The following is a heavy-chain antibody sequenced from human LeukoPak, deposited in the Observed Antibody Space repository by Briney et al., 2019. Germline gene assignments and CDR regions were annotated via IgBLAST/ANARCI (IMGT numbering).Heavy chain of an antibody. J-gene: IGHJ4*02. D-gene: IGHD2-15*01. V-gene: IGHV4-61*01. Sequence: SQTLSITCTVSGGSVSSGSYYWSWIRQPPGKGLEWIGYIYYSGSTNYNPSLKSRVTISVDTSKNQFSLKLSSVTAADTAVYYCARDRISLQAFDYWGQGTLVTVSS. CDR1: GGSVSSGSYY. CDR3: ARDRISLQAFDY. CDR2: IYYSGST.